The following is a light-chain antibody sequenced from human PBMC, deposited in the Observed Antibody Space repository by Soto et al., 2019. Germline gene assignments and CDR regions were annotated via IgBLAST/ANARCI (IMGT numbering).Light chain of an antibody. J-gene: IGKJ5*01. CDR3: QQYNNWPRIT. CDR1: QSVSSSY. CDR2: GAS. Sequence: EIVLTQSPGTLSLSPGERATLSRRASQSVSSSYLAWYQQKPGQAPRLLIYGASSRATGIPDRFSGSGSGTDFTLTISRLEPEDFAVYYCQQYNNWPRITFGQRTRLEIK. V-gene: IGKV3-20*01.